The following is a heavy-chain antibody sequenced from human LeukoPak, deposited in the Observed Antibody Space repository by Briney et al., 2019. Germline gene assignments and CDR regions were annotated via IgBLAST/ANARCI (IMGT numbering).Heavy chain of an antibody. CDR2: FDSKDSET. CDR3: ATAQYYYMDV. CDR1: GYTLTELS. J-gene: IGHJ6*03. V-gene: IGHV1-24*01. Sequence: ASVKVSCKVSGYTLTELSMHWVRQAPGKGLEWMGGFDSKDSETIYAQKFQGRVTMTEDTSTDTAYMELNSLRSEDTAVYYCATAQYYYMDVWGKGTTVTVSS.